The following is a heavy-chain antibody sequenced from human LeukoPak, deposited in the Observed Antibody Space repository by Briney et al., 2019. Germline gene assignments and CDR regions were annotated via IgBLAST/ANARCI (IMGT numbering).Heavy chain of an antibody. CDR3: ARDSQRWGNFDS. J-gene: IGHJ4*02. D-gene: IGHD5-24*01. Sequence: PGGSLRLSCAVSGFTFSSYEMNWVHQAPGKGLEWVSYISSSGSTIYYADSVKGRFTISRDNAKNSLYLQMNSLRVEDTAVYYCARDSQRWGNFDSWGQGTLVSVSS. CDR1: GFTFSSYE. V-gene: IGHV3-48*03. CDR2: ISSSGSTI.